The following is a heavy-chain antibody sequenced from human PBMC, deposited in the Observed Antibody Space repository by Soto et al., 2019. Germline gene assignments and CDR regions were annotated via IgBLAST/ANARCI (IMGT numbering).Heavy chain of an antibody. CDR1: GGTYSSYT. Sequence: ASVKVCCKASGGTYSSYTISWVRQDPGQGLEWMGRIIPILGIANYAQKFQGRVTITADKSTSTAYMELSSLRSEDTAVYYCASSVVVVPNWFDPWGQGTLVTVS. D-gene: IGHD2-15*01. CDR3: ASSVVVVPNWFDP. CDR2: IIPILGIA. V-gene: IGHV1-69*02. J-gene: IGHJ5*02.